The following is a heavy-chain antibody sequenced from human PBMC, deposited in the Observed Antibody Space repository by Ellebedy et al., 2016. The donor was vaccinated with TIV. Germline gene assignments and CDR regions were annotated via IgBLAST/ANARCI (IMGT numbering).Heavy chain of an antibody. V-gene: IGHV4-59*01. CDR3: ARTTYYDILTGYYITYYFDY. J-gene: IGHJ4*02. CDR1: GFTFSSYS. Sequence: ESLKISXAASGFTFSSYSMNWVRQAPGKGLEWIGYIYYSGSTNYNPSLKSRVTISVDTSKNQFSLKLSSVTAADTAVYYCARTTYYDILTGYYITYYFDYWGQGTLVTVSS. CDR2: IYYSGST. D-gene: IGHD3-9*01.